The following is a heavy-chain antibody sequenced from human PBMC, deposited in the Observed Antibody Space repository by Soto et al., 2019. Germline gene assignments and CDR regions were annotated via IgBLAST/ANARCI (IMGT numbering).Heavy chain of an antibody. CDR1: GFTFSTYA. Sequence: EVQLLESGGGLVQPGGSLRLSCAASGFTFSTYAMSWVRQAPGKGLEWVSAISSSGGSTYYADSVKGRFTISRDNSKNTLYLQVNSLRAEDTGVYYCAKVYYNFWSGYDYWGQGALVTVSS. D-gene: IGHD3-3*01. V-gene: IGHV3-23*01. J-gene: IGHJ4*02. CDR2: ISSSGGST. CDR3: AKVYYNFWSGYDY.